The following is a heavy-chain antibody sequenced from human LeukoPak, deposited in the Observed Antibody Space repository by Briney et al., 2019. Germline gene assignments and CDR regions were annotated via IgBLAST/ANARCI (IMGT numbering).Heavy chain of an antibody. CDR2: ISYDGSNK. V-gene: IGHV3-30*03. CDR3: ASSVAFHY. D-gene: IGHD6-19*01. Sequence: GGSLRLSCAASGFTFSSYGMHWVRQAPGKGLEWVAVISYDGSNKYYADSVKGRFTISRDNAKNSLYLQMNSLRAEDTAVYYCASSVAFHYWGQGTLVTVSS. J-gene: IGHJ4*02. CDR1: GFTFSSYG.